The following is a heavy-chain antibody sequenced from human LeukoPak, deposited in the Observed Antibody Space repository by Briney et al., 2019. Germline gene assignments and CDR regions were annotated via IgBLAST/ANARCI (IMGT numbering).Heavy chain of an antibody. Sequence: GGSLRLSCAAAGCTFSGYGMHSVRQAPVNRLEWVAFIWSDGSKTYYADSVKGRFTISRDNSRNRLYLEMNSLRAEDTAVYYCAKESGGASKFDNWGQGTLVAVSS. J-gene: IGHJ4*02. CDR3: AKESGGASKFDN. D-gene: IGHD1-26*01. CDR2: IWSDGSKT. CDR1: GCTFSGYG. V-gene: IGHV3-33*03.